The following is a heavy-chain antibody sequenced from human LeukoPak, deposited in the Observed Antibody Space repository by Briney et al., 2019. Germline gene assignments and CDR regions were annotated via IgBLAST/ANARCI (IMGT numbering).Heavy chain of an antibody. V-gene: IGHV4-34*01. CDR3: ALDIAVASSAGGDY. D-gene: IGHD6-19*01. Sequence: PSETLSLTCAVYGGSFSGYYWSWIRQPPGKGLEWIGEINHSGSTNYNPSLKSRVTISVDTSKNQFSLKLSSVTAADTAVNYRALDIAVASSAGGDYWGQGTLVTVSS. CDR2: INHSGST. CDR1: GGSFSGYY. J-gene: IGHJ4*02.